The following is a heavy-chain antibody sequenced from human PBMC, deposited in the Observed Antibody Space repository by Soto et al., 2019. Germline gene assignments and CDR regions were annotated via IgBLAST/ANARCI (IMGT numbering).Heavy chain of an antibody. CDR1: GGAFIGYS. CDR3: ATERESGLIMTRTVMEV. CDR2: IIPIINMT. V-gene: IGHV1-69*08. J-gene: IGHJ6*04. D-gene: IGHD3-10*01. Sequence: QVQLLQSGAEVKKPGSSVRVSCEASGGAFIGYSYSWLRQAPGQGLEWMGRIIPIINMTSYAEKFQARVTMTADKSTTTAHMALRSLRSEDTAVYYCATERESGLIMTRTVMEVWGRGTTVNVSS.